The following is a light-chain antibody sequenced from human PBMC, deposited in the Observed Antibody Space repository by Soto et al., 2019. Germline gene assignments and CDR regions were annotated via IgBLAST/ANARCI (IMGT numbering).Light chain of an antibody. CDR3: CSYTSSGSVV. CDR1: SSDVGKYNA. CDR2: EVS. Sequence: QSALTQPASVSGSPGQSITISCTGTSSDVGKYNAVSWYQQHPGKAPKFIIYEVSKRPSGVSDRFSGSKSDNRASLTLSGLQAEDEADYYCCSYTSSGSVVFGGGTKVTVL. J-gene: IGLJ2*01. V-gene: IGLV2-23*02.